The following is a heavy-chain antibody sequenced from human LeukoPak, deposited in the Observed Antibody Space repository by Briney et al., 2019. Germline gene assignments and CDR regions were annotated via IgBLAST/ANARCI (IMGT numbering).Heavy chain of an antibody. CDR3: ARDRIAVTGRKYYYYMDV. V-gene: IGHV1-69*06. Sequence: GASVKVSCKASGGTFSNYAISWVRQAPGQGFEWMGGIIPIFGTANYAQKFQGRVTITADKSTSTAYMELSSLRSEDTAMYYCARDRIAVTGRKYYYYMDVWGKGTTVTVSS. D-gene: IGHD6-19*01. J-gene: IGHJ6*03. CDR1: GGTFSNYA. CDR2: IIPIFGTA.